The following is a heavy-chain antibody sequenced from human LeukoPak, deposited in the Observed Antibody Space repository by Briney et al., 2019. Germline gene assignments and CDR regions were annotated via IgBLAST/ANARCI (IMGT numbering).Heavy chain of an antibody. Sequence: SETLSPTCAVYGGSFSGYYWSWIRQPPGKGLEWIGEINHSGSTNYNPSLKSRVTISVDTSKNQFSLKLSSVAAADTAVYYCAREVRDILTGYYYYYYYMDVWGKGTTVTVSS. D-gene: IGHD3-9*01. V-gene: IGHV4-34*01. CDR3: AREVRDILTGYYYYYYYMDV. CDR1: GGSFSGYY. J-gene: IGHJ6*03. CDR2: INHSGST.